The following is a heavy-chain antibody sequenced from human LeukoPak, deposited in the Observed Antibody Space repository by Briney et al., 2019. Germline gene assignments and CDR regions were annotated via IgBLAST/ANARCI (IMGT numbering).Heavy chain of an antibody. CDR3: ARGQWRRAFDI. V-gene: IGHV4-4*02. Sequence: PSGTLSLTCDVSGASISRGSWWSWVRQPPGKGLEWIGEFSHSGITNFNPSLKSRVTISVDTSKNQFSLKLSSVTAADTAVYYCARGQWRRAFDIWGQGTMVTVSS. CDR2: FSHSGIT. D-gene: IGHD6-19*01. J-gene: IGHJ3*02. CDR1: GASISRGSW.